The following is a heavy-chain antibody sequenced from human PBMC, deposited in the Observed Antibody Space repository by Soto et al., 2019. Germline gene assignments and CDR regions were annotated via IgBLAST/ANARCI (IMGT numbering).Heavy chain of an antibody. J-gene: IGHJ5*02. CDR1: GYTFTSYG. V-gene: IGHV1-18*01. D-gene: IGHD2-2*02. CDR2: ISAYNGNT. Sequence: ASVKVSCKASGYTFTSYGISWVRQAPGQGLEWMGWISAYNGNTNYAQKLQGRVTMTTDTSTSTAYMELRSLRSDDTAVYYCARASVRYCSSTSCYKGWFDPWGQGTLVTVSS. CDR3: ARASVRYCSSTSCYKGWFDP.